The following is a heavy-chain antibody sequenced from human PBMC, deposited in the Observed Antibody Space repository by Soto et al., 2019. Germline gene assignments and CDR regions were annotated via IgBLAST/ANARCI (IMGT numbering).Heavy chain of an antibody. CDR3: ARQVYGDYLGGNWFDP. J-gene: IGHJ5*02. V-gene: IGHV4-59*08. D-gene: IGHD4-17*01. CDR1: GGSISSYY. Sequence: SETLSLTCTVSGGSISSYYWSWIRRPPGKGLEWIGYIHNSGSTSNNPSLKSRVTLFADTSRNQFSLKMKSVTVADTALYFCARQVYGDYLGGNWFDPWGQGALVTVSS. CDR2: IHNSGST.